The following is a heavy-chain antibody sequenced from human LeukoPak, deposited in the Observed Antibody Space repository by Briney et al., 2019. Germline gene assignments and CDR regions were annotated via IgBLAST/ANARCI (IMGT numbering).Heavy chain of an antibody. V-gene: IGHV1-18*04. J-gene: IGHJ3*02. CDR2: ISAYNGNT. Sequence: GASVKVSCKASGYTFTSYYMHWVRQAPGQGLEWMGWISAYNGNTNYAQKLQGRVTMTTDTSTSTAYMELRSLRSDDTAVYYCARYDPGSSSDAFDIWGQGTMVTVSS. D-gene: IGHD6-6*01. CDR1: GYTFTSYY. CDR3: ARYDPGSSSDAFDI.